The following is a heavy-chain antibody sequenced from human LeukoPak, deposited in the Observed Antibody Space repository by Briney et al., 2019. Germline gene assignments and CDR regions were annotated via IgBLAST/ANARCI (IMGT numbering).Heavy chain of an antibody. V-gene: IGHV4-30-4*08. CDR3: ARARWGPFDY. CDR1: GGSISSYY. Sequence: SETLSLTCTVSGGSISSYYWSWIRQPPGKGLEWIGYIYYSGSTYYNPSLKSRVTISVDTSKNQFSLKLSSVTAADTAVYYCARARWGPFDYWGQGTLVTVSS. J-gene: IGHJ4*02. D-gene: IGHD7-27*01. CDR2: IYYSGST.